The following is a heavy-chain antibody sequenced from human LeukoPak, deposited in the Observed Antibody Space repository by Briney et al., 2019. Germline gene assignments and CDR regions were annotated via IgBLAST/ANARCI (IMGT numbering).Heavy chain of an antibody. CDR3: ARAGSHWHYVY. D-gene: IGHD3-10*01. V-gene: IGHV3-7*01. CDR2: IKQDGSER. J-gene: IGHJ4*02. CDR1: GFIVSGDF. Sequence: AGGSLRLSCAASGFIVSGDFMSWVRQSPTKGLEWVANIKQDGSERYYVDSVKGRFTISRDNAKNPLSLQMNNLRVEDTAVYYCARAGSHWHYVYWGQGTVVTVSS.